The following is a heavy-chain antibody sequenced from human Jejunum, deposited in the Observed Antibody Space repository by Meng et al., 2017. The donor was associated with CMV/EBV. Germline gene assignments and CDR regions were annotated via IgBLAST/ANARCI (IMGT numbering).Heavy chain of an antibody. CDR1: GGSISGYY. D-gene: IGHD6-13*01. CDR3: ARDRMAAPGTFEY. J-gene: IGHJ4*02. CDR2: VYMSGST. Sequence: QVHLPESVPGRVKPSETLSLTGTFSGGSISGYYWNWIRQPAGKGLEWIGRVYMSGSTNYNPSLRSRVAMSVDTSKTQFSLRLTSVTAADTAVYYCARDRMAAPGTFEYWGQGTLVTVSS. V-gene: IGHV4-4*07.